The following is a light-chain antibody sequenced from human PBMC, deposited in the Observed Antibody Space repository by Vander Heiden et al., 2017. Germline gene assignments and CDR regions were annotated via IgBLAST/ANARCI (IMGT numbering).Light chain of an antibody. Sequence: SYELTQPPSVSVSPGQPARITCSGDALPKQYAYWYQQKPGQAPVLVIYKDSERPSGIPERFSGSSSGTTVTLTISGVQEEDEDDYYCQSADSSGTYVFGTGTKVTVL. CDR3: QSADSSGTYV. J-gene: IGLJ1*01. V-gene: IGLV3-25*03. CDR1: ALPKQY. CDR2: KDS.